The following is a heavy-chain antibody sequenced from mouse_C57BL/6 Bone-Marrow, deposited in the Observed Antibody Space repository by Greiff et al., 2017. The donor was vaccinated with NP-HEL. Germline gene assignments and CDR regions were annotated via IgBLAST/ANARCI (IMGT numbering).Heavy chain of an antibody. D-gene: IGHD1-1*01. Sequence: VQRVESGAELARPGASVKLSCKASGYTFTSYGISWVKQRTGQGLEWIGEIYPRSGNTYYNEKFKGKATLTADKSSSTAYMELRSLTSEDSAVYFCARRYYYGSSPDYWGQGTTLTVSS. CDR3: ARRYYYGSSPDY. V-gene: IGHV1-81*01. J-gene: IGHJ2*01. CDR2: IYPRSGNT. CDR1: GYTFTSYG.